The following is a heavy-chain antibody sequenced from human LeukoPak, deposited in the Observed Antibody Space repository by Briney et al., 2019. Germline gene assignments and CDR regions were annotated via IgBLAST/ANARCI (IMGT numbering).Heavy chain of an antibody. J-gene: IGHJ4*02. Sequence: SETLSLTCIVSGDSISSTSYYWGWIRQPPGKGLEWIGNIYYSGSTNYNPSLKSRVTISVDTSKNQFSLKLSSVTAADTAVYYCARGKYCSGGSCYRNIDLDYWGQGTLVTVSS. CDR3: ARGKYCSGGSCYRNIDLDY. V-gene: IGHV4-39*07. D-gene: IGHD2-15*01. CDR2: IYYSGST. CDR1: GDSISSTSYY.